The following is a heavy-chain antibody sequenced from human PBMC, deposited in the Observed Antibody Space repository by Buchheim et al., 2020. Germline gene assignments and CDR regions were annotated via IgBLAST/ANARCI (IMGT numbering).Heavy chain of an antibody. Sequence: EVQLLESGGGLVQPGGSLRLSCAASGFTFSSYAMSWVRQASGKGLEWVSAISPSGSDTYSADSGKGRFTISRENSQNTLFLQMNSLRAEDTAVYYCAKRVHYGDYAYFDYWGQGT. V-gene: IGHV3-23*01. CDR2: ISPSGSDT. D-gene: IGHD4-17*01. CDR3: AKRVHYGDYAYFDY. J-gene: IGHJ4*02. CDR1: GFTFSSYA.